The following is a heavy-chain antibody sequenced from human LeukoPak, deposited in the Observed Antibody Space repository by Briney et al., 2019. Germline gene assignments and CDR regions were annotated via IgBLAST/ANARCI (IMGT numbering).Heavy chain of an antibody. J-gene: IGHJ3*02. D-gene: IGHD6-13*01. Sequence: GGSLRLSCEGSGFTFSNYPMNWVRQAPGKGLEWVSLISVSGGSTYYADSVKGRFTISRDNSKNTLYLQMNSLRAEDTAVYYCAKDHIAAAGGAFDIWGQGTMVTVSS. CDR2: ISVSGGST. CDR1: GFTFSNYP. V-gene: IGHV3-23*01. CDR3: AKDHIAAAGGAFDI.